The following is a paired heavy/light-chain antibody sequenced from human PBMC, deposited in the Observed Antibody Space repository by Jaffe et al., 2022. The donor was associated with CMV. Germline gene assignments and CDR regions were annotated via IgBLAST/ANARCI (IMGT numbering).Light chain of an antibody. CDR2: EVN. Sequence: QSALTQPASVSGSPGQSITISCTGTSSDVGSYNLVSWYQQHPGKAPKMMIYEVNKRPSGVSNRFSASKSVNTASLTISGLQAEDEAEYYCCSYAGSSTWVFGGGTKLTVL. CDR3: CSYAGSSTWV. CDR1: SSDVGSYNL. J-gene: IGLJ3*02. V-gene: IGLV2-23*02.
Heavy chain of an antibody. D-gene: IGHD6-13*01. J-gene: IGHJ3*02. CDR3: ARGPYSSSWRQKRNGAFDS. CDR1: GFTFSGYG. Sequence: QVQLVESGGGVVQPGRSLRLSCRASGFTFSGYGMHWVRQAPGKGLEWVAVIWYDGTNDYYADSVKGRFTIARDNSQDTLYLQMNSLRGEDTAVYYCARGPYSSSWRQKRNGAFDSWGQGTMVTVSS. CDR2: IWYDGTND. V-gene: IGHV3-33*01.